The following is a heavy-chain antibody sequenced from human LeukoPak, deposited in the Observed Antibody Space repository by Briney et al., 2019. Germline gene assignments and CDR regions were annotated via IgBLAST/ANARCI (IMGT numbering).Heavy chain of an antibody. Sequence: PSQTLSLTCTVSGGSISSYYWSWIRQPPGKGLEWIGYIYYSGSTNYNPSLKSRVTISVDTSKNQFSLKLSSVTAADTAVYYCASYCSGGNFDYWGQGTLVTVSS. D-gene: IGHD2-15*01. CDR3: ASYCSGGNFDY. J-gene: IGHJ4*02. CDR2: IYYSGST. V-gene: IGHV4-59*08. CDR1: GGSISSYY.